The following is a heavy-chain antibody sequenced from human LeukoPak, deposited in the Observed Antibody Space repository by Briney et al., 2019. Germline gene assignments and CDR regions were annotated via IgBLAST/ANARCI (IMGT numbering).Heavy chain of an antibody. CDR1: GFTFSTYA. Sequence: GGSLRLSCAASGFTFSTYAMAWVRQAPGKGLEWVSAFSNSGETHYADSVKGQFTISRDNSKNTLYLQMNSLRADDTALYYCAKDLRLSVGTSPFDYWGQGTLVSVSS. D-gene: IGHD4-23*01. V-gene: IGHV3-23*01. J-gene: IGHJ4*02. CDR2: FSNSGET. CDR3: AKDLRLSVGTSPFDY.